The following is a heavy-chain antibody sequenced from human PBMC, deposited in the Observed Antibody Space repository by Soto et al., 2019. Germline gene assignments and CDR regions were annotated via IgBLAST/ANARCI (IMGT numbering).Heavy chain of an antibody. CDR3: ARLWGWFGDY. D-gene: IGHD3-10*01. CDR1: GGSISSYY. V-gene: IGHV4-59*08. Sequence: QVQLQESGPGLVKPSETLSLTCTVSGGSISSYYWSWIRQPPGKGLEWIGYINYSGSTNYNPSLKSRVTISVDTSKNQFSLKLSSVTAADTAVYYCARLWGWFGDYWGQGTLVTVSS. J-gene: IGHJ4*02. CDR2: INYSGST.